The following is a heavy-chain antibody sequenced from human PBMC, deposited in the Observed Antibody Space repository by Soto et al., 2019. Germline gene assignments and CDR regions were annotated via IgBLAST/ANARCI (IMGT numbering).Heavy chain of an antibody. J-gene: IGHJ4*02. V-gene: IGHV3-23*01. CDR3: AKDRLAGNFDY. CDR2: ISATGGST. CDR1: GFTYNNYA. Sequence: GSLRLSCAASGFTYNNYAMNWVRQAPGKGLEWVATISATGGSTYYADSVKGRFTISRDNSKNTLYLQMNGLRVEDTAVYYCAKDRLAGNFDYWGQGTQVTVSS.